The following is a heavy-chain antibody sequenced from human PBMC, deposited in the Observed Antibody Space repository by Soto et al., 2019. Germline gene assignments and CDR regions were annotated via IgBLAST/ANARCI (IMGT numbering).Heavy chain of an antibody. CDR3: AKATHRRYYYGMDV. CDR1: GFTFSSYA. CDR2: IRGSDGRT. Sequence: GGSLRLSCAASGFTFSSYAMSWVRQAPGKGLEWVSTIRGSDGRTYSTDSVKGRFTISRDNSRNTAYLQMNSLRVEDTAVYYCAKATHRRYYYGMDVWGQGTTVTV. D-gene: IGHD3-10*01. J-gene: IGHJ6*02. V-gene: IGHV3-23*01.